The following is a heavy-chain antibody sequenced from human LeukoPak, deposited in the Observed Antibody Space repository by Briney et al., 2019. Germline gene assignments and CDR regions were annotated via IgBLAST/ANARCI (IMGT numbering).Heavy chain of an antibody. Sequence: ASVKVSCKASGYTFTTYGITWVRQAPGQGLEWMGWISGYNGNTIYAQKLQGRVTMTTDTSTSTAYMGLRSLRSDDTAVYYCAREAGYSSGWYVLWGQGTLVTVSS. CDR2: ISGYNGNT. CDR3: AREAGYSSGWYVL. J-gene: IGHJ4*02. V-gene: IGHV1-18*01. CDR1: GYTFTTYG. D-gene: IGHD6-19*01.